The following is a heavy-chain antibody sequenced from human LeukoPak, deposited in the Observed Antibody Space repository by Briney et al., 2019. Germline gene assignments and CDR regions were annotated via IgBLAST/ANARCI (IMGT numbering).Heavy chain of an antibody. CDR2: IYSGGDT. CDR1: GFTFSGNY. Sequence: PGGXMRLSCAASGFTFSGNYMSWVRQAPGEGLEWVSLIYSGGDTYYSDSVTGRFTISRDNSQNTLYLQMNNLRPDDTAVYYCATRYCSGTSCFRGAFDVWGQGTMVTVSS. J-gene: IGHJ3*01. D-gene: IGHD2-2*01. V-gene: IGHV3-66*02. CDR3: ATRYCSGTSCFRGAFDV.